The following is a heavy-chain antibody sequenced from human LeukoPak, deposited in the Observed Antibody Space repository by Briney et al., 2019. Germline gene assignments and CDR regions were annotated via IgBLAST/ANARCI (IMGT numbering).Heavy chain of an antibody. D-gene: IGHD2-15*01. CDR1: GFTFYDYA. V-gene: IGHV3-9*01. Sequence: SLRRSCAASGFTFYDYAMHWVRQAPGKGGEWVSGISWNSGSIGYADSVKGRFTISRDNSKNSLYLQMNSLRAEDKAMYYCAKDGAWVVAETDHYYYYGMDVWGQGTTVTVSS. CDR2: ISWNSGSI. J-gene: IGHJ6*02. CDR3: AKDGAWVVAETDHYYYYGMDV.